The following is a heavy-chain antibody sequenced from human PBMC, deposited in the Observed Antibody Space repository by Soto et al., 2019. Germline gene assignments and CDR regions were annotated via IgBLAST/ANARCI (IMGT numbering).Heavy chain of an antibody. CDR2: ISYDGSNK. Sequence: QVQLVESGGDVVQPGRSLRLSCAASGFTFSSYGMHWVRQAPGKGLEWVAVISYDGSNKYYADSVKGRFTISRDNSKNTLYLQMNSLRAEDTAVYYCAKERRLYRSSWYFDYWGQGTLVTVSS. V-gene: IGHV3-30*18. CDR3: AKERRLYRSSWYFDY. CDR1: GFTFSSYG. J-gene: IGHJ4*02. D-gene: IGHD6-13*01.